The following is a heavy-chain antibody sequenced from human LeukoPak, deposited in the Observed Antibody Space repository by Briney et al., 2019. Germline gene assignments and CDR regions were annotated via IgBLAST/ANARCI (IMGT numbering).Heavy chain of an antibody. CDR2: ISSSGSTT. Sequence: GGSLRLSCAASGFTFSSYEMNWVRQAPGKGLEWVSYISSSGSTTHYADSVKGRFTMSRDNAKNSLNLQMNSLRAEDTAVYYCARDPSSGWYRYYFDYWGQGTLVTVSS. D-gene: IGHD6-19*01. J-gene: IGHJ4*02. CDR1: GFTFSSYE. V-gene: IGHV3-48*03. CDR3: ARDPSSGWYRYYFDY.